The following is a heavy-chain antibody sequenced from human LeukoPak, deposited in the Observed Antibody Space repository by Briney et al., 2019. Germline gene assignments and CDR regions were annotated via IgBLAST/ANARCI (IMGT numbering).Heavy chain of an antibody. V-gene: IGHV3-30*02. J-gene: IGHJ4*02. CDR3: AKERDTAMVTIDY. CDR1: GFTFSSYG. CDR2: IRYDGSNK. D-gene: IGHD5-18*01. Sequence: AGGSLRLSCAASGFTFSSYGMHWVRQAPGKGLEWVAFIRYDGSNKYYADSVKGRFTISRDNSKNTLYLQMNSLRAEDTAVYYCAKERDTAMVTIDYWGQGTLVTVSS.